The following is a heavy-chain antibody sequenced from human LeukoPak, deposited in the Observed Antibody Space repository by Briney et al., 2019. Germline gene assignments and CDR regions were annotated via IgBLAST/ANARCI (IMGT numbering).Heavy chain of an antibody. Sequence: ASVKVSCKASGYTFTTHDINWVRQATGQGLEWMGWMSPNSGDTGYAQKFQGRVTMTSDSSISTAFMELSSLRSEDTAVYYCARDQAARARYYFDYWGQGTLVTVSS. V-gene: IGHV1-8*01. CDR2: MSPNSGDT. CDR3: ARDQAARARYYFDY. CDR1: GYTFTTHD. J-gene: IGHJ4*02. D-gene: IGHD6-6*01.